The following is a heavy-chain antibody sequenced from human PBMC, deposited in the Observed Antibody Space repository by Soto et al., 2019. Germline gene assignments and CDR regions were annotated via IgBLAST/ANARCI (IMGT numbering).Heavy chain of an antibody. V-gene: IGHV1-46*01. CDR1: GNSFTTYY. J-gene: IGHJ4*02. CDR3: AGLYHYDSSGYYDY. CDR2: INPSGGRT. Sequence: ASVKVSCKASGNSFTTYYMHWVRQAPGQGLEWMGIINPSGGRTTYAQKFQGRVTMTRDTSTSTFHMELSSLTSEDTAVYYCAGLYHYDSSGYYDYWGQGTRVTV. D-gene: IGHD3-22*01.